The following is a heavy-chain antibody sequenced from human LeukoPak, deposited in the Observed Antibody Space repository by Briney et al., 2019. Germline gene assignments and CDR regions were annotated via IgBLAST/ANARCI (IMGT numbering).Heavy chain of an antibody. D-gene: IGHD7-27*01. Sequence: GGSLRLSCVASGFTFSSYAMHWVRQAPGKGLEWVAVISYDGSNKYYADSVKGRFTISRDNSKNTLYLQMNSLRAEDTAVYYCASLIGAGYYYMDVWGKGTKVTVSS. V-gene: IGHV3-30*04. CDR3: ASLIGAGYYYMDV. J-gene: IGHJ6*03. CDR1: GFTFSSYA. CDR2: ISYDGSNK.